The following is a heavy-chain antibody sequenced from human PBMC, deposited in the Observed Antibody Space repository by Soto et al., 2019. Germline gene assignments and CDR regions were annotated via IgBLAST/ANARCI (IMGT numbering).Heavy chain of an antibody. CDR1: GLTFSSHA. CDR3: VKDWTVSACPCMDV. Sequence: EVHLLESGGGLVQPGGSLRLSCAASGLTFSSHAMSWVRQAPGKGLEWVSGISHRDDGAYYVDSVKGRFTISRDNAKNTQSLQMHTLRAGDSAIYYCVKDWTVSACPCMDVWGQGTTVTVS. D-gene: IGHD1-1*01. J-gene: IGHJ6*02. CDR2: ISHRDDGA. V-gene: IGHV3-23*01.